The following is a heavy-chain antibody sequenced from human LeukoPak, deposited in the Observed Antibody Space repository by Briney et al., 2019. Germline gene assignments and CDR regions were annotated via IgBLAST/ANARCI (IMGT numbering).Heavy chain of an antibody. D-gene: IGHD3-3*01. Sequence: GGSLRLSCAASGFTFSSYWMSWVRQAPGKGLEWVANIKQDGSEKYYVDPVKGRFTISRDNAKNSLYLQMNSLRAEDTAVYYCARVNFWSGYYTGDRYYYYGMDVWGQGTTVTVSS. CDR3: ARVNFWSGYYTGDRYYYYGMDV. V-gene: IGHV3-7*03. CDR2: IKQDGSEK. J-gene: IGHJ6*02. CDR1: GFTFSSYW.